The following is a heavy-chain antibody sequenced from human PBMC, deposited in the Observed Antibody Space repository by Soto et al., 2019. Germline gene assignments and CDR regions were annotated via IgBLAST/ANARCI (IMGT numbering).Heavy chain of an antibody. V-gene: IGHV3-23*01. Sequence: GGSLRLSCAASGFTFSSYAMTWVRQAPGKGLEWVSAISGSGGSTYYADSVKGRFTISRDNSKNTLYLQMNSLRAEDTAVYYCAKSNDFWSGYFPFDNWGQGTLVTVSS. CDR1: GFTFSSYA. CDR3: AKSNDFWSGYFPFDN. CDR2: ISGSGGST. J-gene: IGHJ4*02. D-gene: IGHD3-3*01.